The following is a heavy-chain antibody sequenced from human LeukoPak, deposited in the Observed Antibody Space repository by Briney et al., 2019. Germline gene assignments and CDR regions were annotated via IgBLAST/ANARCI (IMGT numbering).Heavy chain of an antibody. Sequence: PGGSLRLSCAASGFTVSSNYMSWVRQAPGKGLEWVSSISSSSSYIYYADSVKGRFTISRDNSKNTLYLQMNSLRAEDTAVYYCALNSGSSAGAYYYYGMDVWGQGTTVTVSS. J-gene: IGHJ6*02. D-gene: IGHD1-26*01. V-gene: IGHV3-21*04. CDR2: ISSSSSYI. CDR3: ALNSGSSAGAYYYYGMDV. CDR1: GFTVSSNY.